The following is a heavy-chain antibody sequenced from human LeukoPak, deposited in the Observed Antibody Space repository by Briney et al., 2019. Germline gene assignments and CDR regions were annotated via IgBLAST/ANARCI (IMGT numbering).Heavy chain of an antibody. D-gene: IGHD2-2*01. J-gene: IGHJ3*02. CDR3: ARALYCSSTSCYSWSAFDI. CDR2: IIPIFGTA. Sequence: GASVKVSCKASGGTFSSYAISWVRQAPGQGLEWMGGIIPIFGTANYAQKFQGRVTITADESTSTAYMELSSLRSEDTAVYYCARALYCSSTSCYSWSAFDIWGQGTMVTVPS. V-gene: IGHV1-69*13. CDR1: GGTFSSYA.